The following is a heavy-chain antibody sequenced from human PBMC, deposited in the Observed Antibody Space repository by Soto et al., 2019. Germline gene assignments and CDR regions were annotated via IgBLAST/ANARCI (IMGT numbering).Heavy chain of an antibody. CDR1: GGSISGYY. D-gene: IGHD2-15*01. CDR3: ARGSGGYDY. J-gene: IGHJ4*02. Sequence: QVQLQESGPGLVKPSETLSLSCSVSGGSISGYYWNWIRQPAGKRLEWIGRVSASGNTNYNPSLEGRVTISVDKSRNQLYLSLTSVTAADTAVYYCARGSGGYDYWGQGTLVNVSS. CDR2: VSASGNT. V-gene: IGHV4-4*07.